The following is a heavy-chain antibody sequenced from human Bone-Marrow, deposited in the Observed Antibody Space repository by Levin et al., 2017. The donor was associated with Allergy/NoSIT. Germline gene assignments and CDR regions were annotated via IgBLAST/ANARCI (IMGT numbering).Heavy chain of an antibody. Sequence: GGSLRLSCAASGFTFDDYAMHWVRQAPGKGLEWVSGISWNSGSIGYADSVKGRFTISRDNAKNSLYLQMNSLRAEDTALYYCAKDIVDFWSGYNLDVWGQGTTVTVSS. CDR1: GFTFDDYA. J-gene: IGHJ6*02. CDR2: ISWNSGSI. D-gene: IGHD3-3*01. V-gene: IGHV3-9*01. CDR3: AKDIVDFWSGYNLDV.